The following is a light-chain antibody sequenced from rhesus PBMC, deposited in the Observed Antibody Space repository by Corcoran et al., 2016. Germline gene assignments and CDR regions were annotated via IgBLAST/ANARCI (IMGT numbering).Light chain of an antibody. J-gene: IGKJ1*01. V-gene: IGKV3-24*04. CDR3: HQSTHISRT. CDR2: GAS. Sequence: ETVVTQSPATLSLFPGERVTLSCRASQSVGSYLAWYLQRPGQAPRLLIYGASSRATSVPDRFSGSGSGTDFTLPISSLEPEAVGLYYCHQSTHISRTFGQGTKVEIK. CDR1: QSVGSY.